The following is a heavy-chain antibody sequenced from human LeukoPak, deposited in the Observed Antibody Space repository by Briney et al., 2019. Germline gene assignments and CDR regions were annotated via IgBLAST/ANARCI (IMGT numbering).Heavy chain of an antibody. J-gene: IGHJ3*01. D-gene: IGHD2-8*01. CDR1: GFTFNMHA. CDR2: ISNDGSDE. V-gene: IGHV3-30*09. Sequence: GGSLRLSCTASGFTFNMHAMHWVRQAPGKGLEWVAVISNDGSDEYYADSVRGRFAISRDNFKNTLFLQMNSLRPEDTAIYYCAKARHCTTATCASAAFDAWGQGTMVTVSS. CDR3: AKARHCTTATCASAAFDA.